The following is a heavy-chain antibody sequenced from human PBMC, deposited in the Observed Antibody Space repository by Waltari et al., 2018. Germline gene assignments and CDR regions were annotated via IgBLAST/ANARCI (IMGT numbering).Heavy chain of an antibody. J-gene: IGHJ6*03. D-gene: IGHD2-21*02. V-gene: IGHV1-69*14. CDR3: ARRLTAPKGYYYYMDV. CDR1: GCTFSSYA. CDR2: IIPIFGTA. Sequence: QVQLVQSGAEVKTPGSSVKVSCKASGCTFSSYAISWVRQAPGQGLEWMGGIIPIFGTANYAQKFQGRVTITADKSTSTAYMELSSLRSEDTAVYYCARRLTAPKGYYYYMDVWGKGTTVTVSS.